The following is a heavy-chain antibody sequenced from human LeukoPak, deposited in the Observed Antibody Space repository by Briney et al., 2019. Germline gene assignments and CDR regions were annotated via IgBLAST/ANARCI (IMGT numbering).Heavy chain of an antibody. V-gene: IGHV4-61*02. CDR2: IYSSGST. Sequence: PSQTLSLTCTVSGGSISSGSYYWSWIRQPAGKGLEWIGRIYSSGSTNYSPSLKSRVTISVDTSKNQFSLNLASVTAADTAVYYCARFTPQGYGWGGYNRFDPWGQGTLVTVSS. CDR1: GGSISSGSYY. CDR3: ARFTPQGYGWGGYNRFDP. J-gene: IGHJ5*02. D-gene: IGHD3-16*01.